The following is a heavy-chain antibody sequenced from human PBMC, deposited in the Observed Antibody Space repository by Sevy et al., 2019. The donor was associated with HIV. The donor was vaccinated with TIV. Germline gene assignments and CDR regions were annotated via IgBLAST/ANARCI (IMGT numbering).Heavy chain of an antibody. CDR2: IYYSGST. CDR3: ARESYGSGSYYFDY. D-gene: IGHD3-10*01. V-gene: IGHV4-31*01. CDR1: GGSLSSGTYY. Sequence: SETLSLTCTVSGGSLSSGTYYWSWIRQFPGKGLEGIGYIYYSGSTYYHPSLKSVITISVDTSKNQFSLKVSSVTAADTAVYYCARESYGSGSYYFDYWGQGTLVTVSS. J-gene: IGHJ4*02.